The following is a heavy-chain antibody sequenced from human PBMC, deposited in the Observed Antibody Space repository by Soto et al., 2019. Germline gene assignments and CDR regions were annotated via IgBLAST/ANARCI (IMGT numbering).Heavy chain of an antibody. J-gene: IGHJ5*02. CDR2: IKSKSDGWTT. CDR3: TTDLWRIAVVVGSTGYFNP. D-gene: IGHD2-15*01. Sequence: GSLRLSCAACGFTFSDAWMSWVRQAPGKGLDWVGRIKSKSDGWTTEYASPVRGRFTISRDDSKNTLYLQMNSLKTEDTAVYYCTTDLWRIAVVVGSTGYFNPWGQGTPVTGSS. V-gene: IGHV3-15*01. CDR1: GFTFSDAW.